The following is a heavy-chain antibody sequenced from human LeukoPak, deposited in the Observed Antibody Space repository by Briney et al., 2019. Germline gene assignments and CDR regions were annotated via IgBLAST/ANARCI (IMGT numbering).Heavy chain of an antibody. Sequence: PGGSLRLSCAASGFTFSAYWTSWVRQAPGKGLEWVANIKQDGSEKYYVDSVKGRFTISRDNAKNSLYLQMNSLRAEDTAVYYCARVWSGYCYMGDAFDIWGQGTMVTVSS. V-gene: IGHV3-7*01. CDR1: GFTFSAYW. CDR2: IKQDGSEK. J-gene: IGHJ3*02. CDR3: ARVWSGYCYMGDAFDI. D-gene: IGHD3-3*01.